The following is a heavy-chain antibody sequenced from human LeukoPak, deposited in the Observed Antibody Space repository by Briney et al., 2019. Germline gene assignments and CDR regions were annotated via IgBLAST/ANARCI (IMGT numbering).Heavy chain of an antibody. Sequence: SQTLSLTCAISGDSVSSNSAAWNWIRQSPSRGLEWLGRTYYRSKWYNDYAVSVKSRITINPDTSKNQFSLQLNSVTPEDTAVYYCAREEIAVAGTSPGGYFDYWGQGTLATVSS. CDR3: AREEIAVAGTSPGGYFDY. V-gene: IGHV6-1*01. D-gene: IGHD6-19*01. CDR1: GDSVSSNSAA. J-gene: IGHJ4*02. CDR2: TYYRSKWYN.